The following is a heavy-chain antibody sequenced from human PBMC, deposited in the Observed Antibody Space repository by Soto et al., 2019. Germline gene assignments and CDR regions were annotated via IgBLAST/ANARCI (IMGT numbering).Heavy chain of an antibody. Sequence: EVQLVESGGGLVQPGGSLRLSCAASGFTFSNYWMYWVRQAPGKGLEWVSRINSDGSVSSYADSVKGRLTISRDNVKNPLYLPMDSLRAEDTAVYYCARGDCVGGTCYSLAGSFYYYMDVWGKGTTVNVFS. J-gene: IGHJ6*03. CDR1: GFTFSNYW. V-gene: IGHV3-74*02. D-gene: IGHD2-15*01. CDR2: INSDGSVS. CDR3: ARGDCVGGTCYSLAGSFYYYMDV.